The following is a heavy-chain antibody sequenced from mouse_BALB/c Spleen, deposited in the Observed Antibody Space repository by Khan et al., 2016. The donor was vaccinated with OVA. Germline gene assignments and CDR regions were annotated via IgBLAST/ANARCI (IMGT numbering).Heavy chain of an antibody. Sequence: VQLQQSGPELVKPGASVKISCKTSGYTFTEYTMHWVKQSHGKSLEWIGRINPNNGGTSYNQKFKGKATLNVDTSSTTAYMELRSLTYEDSAVYYCARRDYYAYFWFFDVWGAGTTVTVSS. CDR3: ARRDYYAYFWFFDV. J-gene: IGHJ1*01. D-gene: IGHD1-2*01. CDR1: GYTFTEYT. CDR2: INPNNGGT. V-gene: IGHV1-22*01.